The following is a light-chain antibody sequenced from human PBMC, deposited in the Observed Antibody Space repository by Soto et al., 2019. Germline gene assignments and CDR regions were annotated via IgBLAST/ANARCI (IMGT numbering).Light chain of an antibody. CDR3: AAWDDSLNGPV. J-gene: IGLJ2*01. CDR2: SGN. Sequence: QSVLTQPPSASGTPGQWVTISCSGSSSDIGSNTVHWYQHLPGTAPKLLIYSGNQRPSGVPDRFSGSKSGTSASLAISGLQSEDEADYYCAAWDDSLNGPVFGGGTQLTVL. V-gene: IGLV1-44*01. CDR1: SSDIGSNT.